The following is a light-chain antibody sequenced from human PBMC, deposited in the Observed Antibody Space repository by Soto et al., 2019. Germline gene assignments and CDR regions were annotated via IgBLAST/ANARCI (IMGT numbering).Light chain of an antibody. CDR1: QSVGSN. J-gene: IGKJ3*01. V-gene: IGKV3-15*01. Sequence: EIVMTQSPATLSVSPGERATLSCRASQSVGSNLAWYQQKPGQAPRLLIYDASARATGIPARFSGSGSGTEFTLTISSLQSEDFALYYCQQYNNWPPFTFGPGTKVDLK. CDR2: DAS. CDR3: QQYNNWPPFT.